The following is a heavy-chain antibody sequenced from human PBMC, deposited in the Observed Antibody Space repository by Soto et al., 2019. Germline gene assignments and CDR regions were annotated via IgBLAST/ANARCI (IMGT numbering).Heavy chain of an antibody. Sequence: ASVKVSCKTSGYIFTAYSMHWVRQAPGQGLEWMGVVNPSGGSAHYAQSFEGRVTLTRDTSTSTFYMELSSLRSEDTAVYYCAREENCRGGTCYSEYFHHWGQGALVTVSS. D-gene: IGHD2-15*01. V-gene: IGHV1-46*01. CDR1: GYIFTAYS. J-gene: IGHJ1*01. CDR2: VNPSGGSA. CDR3: AREENCRGGTCYSEYFHH.